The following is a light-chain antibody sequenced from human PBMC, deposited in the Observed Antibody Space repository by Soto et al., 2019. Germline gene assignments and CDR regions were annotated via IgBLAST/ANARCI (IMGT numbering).Light chain of an antibody. CDR1: QTVSSNF. CDR2: DAS. J-gene: IGKJ1*01. CDR3: QFYGDPSKT. Sequence: EIVFTQSPGTLSLSPGERGTLSCRASQTVSSNFLAWYQQKPGQAPRLLIFDASTRATGIPDRFTGSGSGTDLTLTISRLEPEDFAVYYCQFYGDPSKTFGQGTKVDI. V-gene: IGKV3-20*01.